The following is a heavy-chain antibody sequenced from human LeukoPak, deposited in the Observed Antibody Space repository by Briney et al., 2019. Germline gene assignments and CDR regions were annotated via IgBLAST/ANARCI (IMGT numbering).Heavy chain of an antibody. Sequence: SETLSLTCTVSGGSISSYYWSWIRQPPGKGLEWIGYIYYSGSTNYNPSLKSRVTISVDTSKNQFSLKLSSVTAADTAVYYCARAILTGGIDYWGQGTLVTVSS. D-gene: IGHD2-8*02. CDR3: ARAILTGGIDY. CDR2: IYYSGST. J-gene: IGHJ4*02. CDR1: GGSISSYY. V-gene: IGHV4-59*01.